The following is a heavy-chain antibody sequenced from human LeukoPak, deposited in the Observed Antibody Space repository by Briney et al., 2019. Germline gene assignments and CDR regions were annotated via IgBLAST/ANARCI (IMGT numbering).Heavy chain of an antibody. CDR1: GFIFTNYF. V-gene: IGHV3-11*04. Sequence: GGSLRLSCAASGFIFTNYFMSWVRQAPGKGLEWVSYIGAAGSTIYYADSVKGRFTISRDNAKNSLFLQMNSLRAEDTAVYYCARDSSTYAGPPDYWGQGTLVTVSS. J-gene: IGHJ4*02. CDR3: ARDSSTYAGPPDY. CDR2: IGAAGSTI. D-gene: IGHD2-2*01.